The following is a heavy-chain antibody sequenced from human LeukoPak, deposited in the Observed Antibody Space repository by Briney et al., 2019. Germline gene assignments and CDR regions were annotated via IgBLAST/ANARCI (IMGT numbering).Heavy chain of an antibody. Sequence: SETLSLTCTVSGGSISSSSYYWGWIRQPPGKGLEWIGSIYYSGSTYYNPSLKSRVTISVDTSKNQFSLKLSSVTAADTAVYYCASYELRFLEWLSPDPYYFDYWGQGTLVTVSS. CDR2: IYYSGST. CDR1: GGSISSSSYY. CDR3: ASYELRFLEWLSPDPYYFDY. J-gene: IGHJ4*02. D-gene: IGHD3-3*01. V-gene: IGHV4-39*01.